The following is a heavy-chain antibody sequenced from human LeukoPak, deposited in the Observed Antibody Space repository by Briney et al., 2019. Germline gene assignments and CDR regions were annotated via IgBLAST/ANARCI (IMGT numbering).Heavy chain of an antibody. V-gene: IGHV1-46*01. CDR1: GYTFTSYY. CDR2: INPSIGST. D-gene: IGHD1-26*01. CDR3: VRGAYAKEELAPPGWDY. Sequence: ASVKVSCKASGYTFTSYYMHWVRQAPGQGLEWMGIINPSIGSTSYAQKFQARVTMTRDTSTSTVYMELSGLRTEDTAVYYCVRGAYAKEELAPPGWDYWGQGTLVTVSS. J-gene: IGHJ4*02.